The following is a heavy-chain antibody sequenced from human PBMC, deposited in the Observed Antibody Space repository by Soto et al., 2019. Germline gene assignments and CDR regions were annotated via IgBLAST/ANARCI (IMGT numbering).Heavy chain of an antibody. V-gene: IGHV4-59*01. J-gene: IGHJ4*02. CDR3: ARSTPAWDLLF. CDR1: GGSISSYY. CDR2: IYYSGGA. Sequence: PSETLSLTCTVSGGSISSYYWNWIRQPPGKGLEWIGYIYYSGGADYNPSLKSRVTISVDTSKNQFSLKLSSVTAADTAVYYCARSTPAWDLLFWGQGTLVTVSS. D-gene: IGHD1-26*01.